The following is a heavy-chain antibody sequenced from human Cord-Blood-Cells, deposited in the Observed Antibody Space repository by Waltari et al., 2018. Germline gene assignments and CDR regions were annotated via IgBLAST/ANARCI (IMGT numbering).Heavy chain of an antibody. J-gene: IGHJ4*02. D-gene: IGHD5-18*01. CDR1: GFTFSSYA. CDR3: ARGDTAMAPFDY. CDR2: ISYDGSNK. V-gene: IGHV3-30*04. Sequence: QVQLVESGGGVVQPGRSLRLSFAASGFTFSSYAIPWVRQAPGKGLEWVAVISYDGSNKYYADSVKGRFTISRDNSKNTLYLQMNSLRAEDTAVYYCARGDTAMAPFDYWGQGTLVTVSS.